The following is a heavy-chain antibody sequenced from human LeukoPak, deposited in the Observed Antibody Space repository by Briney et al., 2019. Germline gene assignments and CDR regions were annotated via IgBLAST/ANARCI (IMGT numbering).Heavy chain of an antibody. Sequence: GGSLRLSCAASGFTFSSYSMNWVRQAPGKGLEWVSYISSSSSSTIYYADSVKGRFTISRDNAKNSLYLQMNSLRAEDTAVYYCARDAFYSSGWYARNYFDYWGQGTLVTVSS. CDR1: GFTFSSYS. D-gene: IGHD6-19*01. CDR3: ARDAFYSSGWYARNYFDY. J-gene: IGHJ4*02. CDR2: ISSSSSSTI. V-gene: IGHV3-48*01.